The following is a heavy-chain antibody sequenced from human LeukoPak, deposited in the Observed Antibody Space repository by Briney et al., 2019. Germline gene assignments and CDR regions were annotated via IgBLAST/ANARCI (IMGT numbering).Heavy chain of an antibody. D-gene: IGHD2-2*01. CDR1: GFTFSRYS. J-gene: IGHJ3*02. CDR2: ISSSSSYI. CDR3: ASSCSSTSCLSDAFHI. Sequence: GGSLRLSCAASGFTFSRYSMNWVRLAPGKGLEWVSSISSSSSYIYYADSLKGRFTISRDNAKNSLYLQMNSLRAEDTAVYYCASSCSSTSCLSDAFHIWGQGTMVTVSS. V-gene: IGHV3-21*01.